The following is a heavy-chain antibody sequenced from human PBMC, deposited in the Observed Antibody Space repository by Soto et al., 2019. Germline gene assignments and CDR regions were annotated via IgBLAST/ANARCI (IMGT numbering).Heavy chain of an antibody. J-gene: IGHJ3*02. D-gene: IGHD5-12*01. CDR3: APAKRESGYEGAFDS. CDR1: GASINSYY. CDR2: IYHTGSP. Sequence: QVQLQESGPGLVKASETLSLTCSVSGASINSYYWSWLRQPPGQGLEWIGYIYHTGSPSYNPSVSSRVTIPLATSKNRISRTSRSVTAAATALYYCAPAKRESGYEGAFDSWGPGAMVIASS. V-gene: IGHV4-59*12.